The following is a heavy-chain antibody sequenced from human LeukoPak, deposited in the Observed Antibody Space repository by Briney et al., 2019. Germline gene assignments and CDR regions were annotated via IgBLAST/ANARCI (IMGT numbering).Heavy chain of an antibody. CDR1: GFTFSSYS. CDR3: ARGSRKGYCSSTSCYARNNWFDP. V-gene: IGHV3-21*01. J-gene: IGHJ5*02. CDR2: ISSSSSYI. Sequence: GGSLRLSCAASGFTFSSYSMNWVRQAPGKGLEWVSSISSSSSYIYYADSVKGRFTISRDNAKNSLYLQMNSLRAEDTAVYYCARGSRKGYCSSTSCYARNNWFDPWGQGTLVTVSS. D-gene: IGHD2-2*01.